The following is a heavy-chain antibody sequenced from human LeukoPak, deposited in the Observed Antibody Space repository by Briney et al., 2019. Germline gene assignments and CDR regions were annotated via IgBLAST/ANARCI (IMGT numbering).Heavy chain of an antibody. V-gene: IGHV3-21*01. J-gene: IGHJ3*02. CDR2: ISSRSSDI. D-gene: IGHD5-12*01. CDR1: GFSFSRHS. Sequence: GGSLRLSCAGCGFSFSRHSMVWVRQAPGKGLEWVSSISSRSSDIYYADSVKGRFIISRDNAKNSLYLQMNSLRAEDTAVYYCASERYSANDDAFDIWGQGTVVTVSS. CDR3: ASERYSANDDAFDI.